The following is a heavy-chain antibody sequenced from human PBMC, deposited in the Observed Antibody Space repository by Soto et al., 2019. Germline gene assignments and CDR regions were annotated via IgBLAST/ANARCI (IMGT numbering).Heavy chain of an antibody. V-gene: IGHV3-53*02. CDR2: INADGSS. D-gene: IGHD6-19*01. CDR1: GFSVSINY. J-gene: IGHJ5*02. Sequence: EVQLVETGGDLIQPGGSLRLSCAASGFSVSINYMSWVRQAPGKGLEWVSIINADGSSYYADSVKGRFIISRDNSKNTVDLQMNSLRAEDTAVYYCASIAVAEGFDPWGQGTLVTVSS. CDR3: ASIAVAEGFDP.